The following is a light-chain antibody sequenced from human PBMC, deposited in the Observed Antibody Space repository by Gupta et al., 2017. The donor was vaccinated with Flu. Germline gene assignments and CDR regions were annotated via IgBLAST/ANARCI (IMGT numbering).Light chain of an antibody. V-gene: IGLV1-44*01. CDR1: GSNNGTNT. J-gene: IGLJ2*01. CDR3: ATWDDSLNGVV. Sequence: QSVLTQPPSASGTPGQSVTISCSGRGSNNGTNTVNWFQQLPGTAPRLLIFSNDQRPSGVTDRFSGSKSGTSASLAISGLLSEDEAEYYCATWDDSLNGVVFGGGTKLTVL. CDR2: SND.